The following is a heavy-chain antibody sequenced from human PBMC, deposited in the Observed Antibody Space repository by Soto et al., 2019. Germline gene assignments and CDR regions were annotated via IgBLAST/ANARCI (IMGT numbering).Heavy chain of an antibody. D-gene: IGHD6-19*01. J-gene: IGHJ4*02. Sequence: QLQLQESGSGLVKPSQTLSLTCAVSGGSISSGGYSWSWIRQPPGKGLEWIGYIYHSRSNYYNPSLKSRVTTSVDRSKNQYALKLSFVTAADTAVYYCARAGGLGAVAADYWGQGTLVTVSS. V-gene: IGHV4-30-2*01. CDR2: IYHSRSN. CDR1: GGSISSGGYS. CDR3: ARAGGLGAVAADY.